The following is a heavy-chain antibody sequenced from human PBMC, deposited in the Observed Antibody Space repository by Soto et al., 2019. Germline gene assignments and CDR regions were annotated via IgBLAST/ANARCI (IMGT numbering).Heavy chain of an antibody. J-gene: IGHJ4*02. D-gene: IGHD3-22*01. Sequence: SETLSLTCSVSGGSITSHYCSWFRQPPGKGLEWIGYINHSGLTSYNPSLKSRVTMSVDTSKNQFSLKVNSVTAADTALYYCARLWGYYNDYWGQGTLVTVSS. CDR1: GGSITSHY. CDR2: INHSGLT. V-gene: IGHV4-59*08. CDR3: ARLWGYYNDY.